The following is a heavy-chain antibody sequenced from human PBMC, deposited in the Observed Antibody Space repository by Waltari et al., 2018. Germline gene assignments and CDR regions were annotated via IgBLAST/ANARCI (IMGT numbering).Heavy chain of an antibody. D-gene: IGHD6-19*01. CDR3: ARDSSMRSSGWIYFDY. V-gene: IGHV1-3*01. CDR1: GYTFTSYA. Sequence: QVQLVQSEAEVKKPGASVKVSCKASGYTFTSYALHWVRQAPGQRLEWMGWINAGNGNTKYSQKFQGRVTITRDTSASAAYMEVSSLRSEDTAIYYCARDSSMRSSGWIYFDYWGQGTLVTVSS. J-gene: IGHJ4*02. CDR2: INAGNGNT.